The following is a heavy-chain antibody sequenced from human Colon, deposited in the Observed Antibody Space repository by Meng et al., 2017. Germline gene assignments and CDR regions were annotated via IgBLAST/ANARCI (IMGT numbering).Heavy chain of an antibody. Sequence: QVQVVQYGAEVKKPGGSVKVSCKASEYTFTSYDINWVRQATGQGLEWMGWMNPNSGNTGFAQKFQGRVTMTRNISISTAYMEMSSLRSEDTAVYYCARSIRYSSGKESFDNWGQGTLVTVFS. D-gene: IGHD6-19*01. V-gene: IGHV1-8*01. CDR3: ARSIRYSSGKESFDN. J-gene: IGHJ4*02. CDR2: MNPNSGNT. CDR1: EYTFTSYD.